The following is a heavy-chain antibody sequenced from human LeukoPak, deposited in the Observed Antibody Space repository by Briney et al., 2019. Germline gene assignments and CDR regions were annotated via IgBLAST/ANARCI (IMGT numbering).Heavy chain of an antibody. D-gene: IGHD2-15*01. J-gene: IGHJ4*02. CDR3: ARTALPRYCSGGSCYGAGGQKAFDY. Sequence: GASVKVSRKASGYTFTSYYMHWVRQAPGQGLEWMGIINPSGGSTSYAQKFQGRVTMTRDTSTSTVYMELSSLRSEDTAVYYCARTALPRYCSGGSCYGAGGQKAFDYWGQGTLVTVSS. CDR2: INPSGGST. V-gene: IGHV1-46*01. CDR1: GYTFTSYY.